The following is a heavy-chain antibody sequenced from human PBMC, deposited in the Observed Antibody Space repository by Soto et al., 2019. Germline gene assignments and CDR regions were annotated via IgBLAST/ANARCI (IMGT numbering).Heavy chain of an antibody. CDR3: ARDGRSRDDAFDI. CDR1: GYTFTGYY. CDR2: INPNSGGT. J-gene: IGHJ3*02. D-gene: IGHD1-26*01. V-gene: IGHV1-2*04. Sequence: ASVKVSCKASGYTFTGYYMHWVRHAPGQGLEWMGWINPNSGGTNYAQKFQGWVTMTRDTSISTAYMELSRLRSDDTAVYYCARDGRSRDDAFDIWGQGTMVTVSS.